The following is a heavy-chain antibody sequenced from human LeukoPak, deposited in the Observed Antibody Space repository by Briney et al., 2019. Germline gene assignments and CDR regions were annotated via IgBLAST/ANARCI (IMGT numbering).Heavy chain of an antibody. Sequence: PGGSLRLSCAASGFTFSSYWMHWVRQAPGKGLVWISGINTDVSSTSYADSVKGRFTISRDNAKNTLYLQMNSLRAEDTAVYYCAREAIVGATTDAFDIWGQGTMVTVSS. V-gene: IGHV3-74*01. D-gene: IGHD1-26*01. CDR3: AREAIVGATTDAFDI. J-gene: IGHJ3*02. CDR1: GFTFSSYW. CDR2: INTDVSST.